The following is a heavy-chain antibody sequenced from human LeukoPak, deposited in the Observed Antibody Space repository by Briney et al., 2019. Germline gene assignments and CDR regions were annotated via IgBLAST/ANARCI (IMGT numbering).Heavy chain of an antibody. CDR3: AKSVQNSYGSYYYYGMDV. V-gene: IGHV3-23*01. J-gene: IGHJ6*02. CDR1: GFTFSSYA. D-gene: IGHD5-18*01. CDR2: ISGSGGST. Sequence: GGSLRLPCAASGFTFSSYAMSWVRQAPGKGLEWVSAISGSGGSTYYADSVKGRFTISRDNSKNTLYLQMNSLRAEDTAVYYCAKSVQNSYGSYYYYGMDVWGQGTTVTVSS.